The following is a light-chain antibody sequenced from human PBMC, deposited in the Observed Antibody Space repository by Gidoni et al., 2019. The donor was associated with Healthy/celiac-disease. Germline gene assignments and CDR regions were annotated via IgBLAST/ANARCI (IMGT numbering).Light chain of an antibody. CDR1: QGISSY. CDR3: QQRNSYPLT. J-gene: IGKJ4*01. Sequence: IPLTQSPSSLSASVGDRVTITCRASQGISSYLAWYHQKPGKAPKLLIYAASTLQSGVPSRFSGSGSGTDFTLTISSLQPEDFATYYCQQRNSYPLTFGGGTKVEIK. V-gene: IGKV1-9*01. CDR2: AAS.